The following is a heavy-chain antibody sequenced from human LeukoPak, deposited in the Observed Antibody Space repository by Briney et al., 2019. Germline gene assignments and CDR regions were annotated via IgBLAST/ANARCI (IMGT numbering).Heavy chain of an antibody. V-gene: IGHV3-74*01. CDR3: ARGEEYSSSLYQCDY. Sequence: GGSLRLSCAASGFTFSSYWFHWVRQAPGKGLVWVSRINSDGSGTTYADSVKGRFTISRDNAKKSLHLQMNSLRAEDTALYYCARGEEYSSSLYQCDYWGQGTLVTVSS. CDR1: GFTFSSYW. D-gene: IGHD6-13*01. CDR2: INSDGSGT. J-gene: IGHJ4*02.